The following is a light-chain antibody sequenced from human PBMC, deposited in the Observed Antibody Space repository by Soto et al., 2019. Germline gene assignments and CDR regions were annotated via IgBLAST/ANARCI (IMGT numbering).Light chain of an antibody. CDR1: QSISSW. V-gene: IGKV1-5*03. CDR3: QQYNSYSET. J-gene: IGKJ1*01. Sequence: DIQLTQPPSTLSASVGDRVTITFRASQSISSWLAWYQQKPGKAPKLLIYKASSLESGVPSRFSGSGSGTDFTLTISSLQPDDFATYYCQQYNSYSETFGQGTKVDIK. CDR2: KAS.